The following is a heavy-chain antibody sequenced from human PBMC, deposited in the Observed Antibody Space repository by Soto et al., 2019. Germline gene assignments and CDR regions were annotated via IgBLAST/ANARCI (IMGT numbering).Heavy chain of an antibody. CDR2: IYPGDSDT. J-gene: IGHJ4*02. V-gene: IGHV5-51*01. CDR1: GYSFTSYW. Sequence: GESLKIYCKGSGYSFTSYWIGWVRQMPGKGLEWMVIIYPGDSDTRYSPSFQGQVTISADKSISTAYLQWSSLKSSDTAMYYCARLFGGDVRGDTPPAHXWGQGTLVTVSX. CDR3: ARLFGGDVRGDTPPAHX. D-gene: IGHD3-10*02.